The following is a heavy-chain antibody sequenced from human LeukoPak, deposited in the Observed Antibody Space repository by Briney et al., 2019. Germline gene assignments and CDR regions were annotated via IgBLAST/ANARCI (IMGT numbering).Heavy chain of an antibody. CDR3: ATTPYCGGDCYWGGFDY. Sequence: ASVKVSCKVSGYTLTELSMHWVRQAPGQGLEWMGIINPSGGSTSYAQKFQGRVTMTEDTSTDTAYMELSSLRSEDTAVYYCATTPYCGGDCYWGGFDYWGQGTLVTVSS. V-gene: IGHV1-24*01. CDR1: GYTLTELS. J-gene: IGHJ4*02. CDR2: INPSGGST. D-gene: IGHD2-21*02.